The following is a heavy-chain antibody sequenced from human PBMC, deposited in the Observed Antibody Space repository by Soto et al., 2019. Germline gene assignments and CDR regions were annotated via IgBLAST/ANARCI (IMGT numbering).Heavy chain of an antibody. D-gene: IGHD1-7*01. J-gene: IGHJ4*02. CDR2: IYRDDDK. V-gene: IGHV2-5*02. CDR1: GFSFSTSGVS. Sequence: QITLKESGPTLVEPTQPLTLTCTFSGFSFSTSGVSVGWIRQPPGKALEWLALIYRDDDKRYSPSLKNRLNIYKYTPRNRVVLKLTNVDPVETATYYCGNRRRLRSTWNSGVFDYWGQGIHVIVSS. CDR3: GNRRRLRSTWNSGVFDY.